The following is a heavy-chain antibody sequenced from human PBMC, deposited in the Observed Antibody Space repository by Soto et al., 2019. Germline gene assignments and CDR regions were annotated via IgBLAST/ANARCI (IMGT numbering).Heavy chain of an antibody. CDR2: ISWNSGSI. D-gene: IGHD3-22*01. CDR1: GFTFDDYA. J-gene: IGHJ4*02. CDR3: ARRARNYYDSSGYYYFDY. V-gene: IGHV3-9*01. Sequence: EVQLVESGGGLVQPGRSLRLSCAASGFTFDDYAMHWVRQAPGKGLEWVSGISWNSGSIGYADSVKGRFTISRDNAKNSLYLQMNSLRAEDTALYYCARRARNYYDSSGYYYFDYWGQGTLVTVSS.